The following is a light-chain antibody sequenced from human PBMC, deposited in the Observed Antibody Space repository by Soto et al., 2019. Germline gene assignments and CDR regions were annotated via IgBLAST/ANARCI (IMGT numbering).Light chain of an antibody. Sequence: EIVLTQTPGTLSLSPGERATLSCRASQSLSSNYLAWYQQKPGQAPRLLIYGASSRATGIPDRFSGSGSGTDFTLTIGRLEPEDFAVFYCHQCDSSPWTFGQGTKV. V-gene: IGKV3-20*01. CDR1: QSLSSNY. CDR3: HQCDSSPWT. J-gene: IGKJ1*01. CDR2: GAS.